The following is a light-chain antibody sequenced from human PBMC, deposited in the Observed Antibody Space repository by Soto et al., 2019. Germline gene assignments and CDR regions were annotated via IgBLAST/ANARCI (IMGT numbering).Light chain of an antibody. V-gene: IGLV2-14*01. CDR2: GVS. Sequence: SALTQPASVSGSPGQSITISCTGASSDVGGYNFVSWYQQPPGKAPKLMIYGVSSRPSGVSSRFSGSKSGNTASLAISALQAEDEADYYCSSDTGSSALFVLGTGTKVTVL. CDR1: SSDVGGYNF. J-gene: IGLJ1*01. CDR3: SSDTGSSALFV.